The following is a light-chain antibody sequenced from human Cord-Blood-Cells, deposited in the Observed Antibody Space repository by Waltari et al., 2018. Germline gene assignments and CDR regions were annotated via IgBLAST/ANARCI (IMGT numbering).Light chain of an antibody. V-gene: IGLV2-14*01. CDR3: SSYTSSSTLVV. CDR2: DVS. CDR1: SSDVGGYNY. Sequence: QSALTQPASVSGSPGQSNTTSCTGTSSDVGGYNYVSWYQQHPGKAPKLMIYDVSNRPSGVSKRFSGSKSGNTASLTISGLQAEDEADYYCSSYTSSSTLVVFGGGTKLTVL. J-gene: IGLJ2*01.